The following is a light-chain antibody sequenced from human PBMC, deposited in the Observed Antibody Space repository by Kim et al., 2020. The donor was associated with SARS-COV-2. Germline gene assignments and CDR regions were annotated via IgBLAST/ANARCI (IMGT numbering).Light chain of an antibody. CDR2: DTG. CDR3: LLSFSGIRV. V-gene: IGLV7-46*01. J-gene: IGLJ3*02. Sequence: PGATCTLTCASSTGAVTPTHYPYWFQKKPGEVPRTLIFDTGSRHSWTPARCSGSLSGDKAVLTLAGAQPEDEGDYYCLLSFSGIRVFGGGTQLTVL. CDR1: TGAVTPTHY.